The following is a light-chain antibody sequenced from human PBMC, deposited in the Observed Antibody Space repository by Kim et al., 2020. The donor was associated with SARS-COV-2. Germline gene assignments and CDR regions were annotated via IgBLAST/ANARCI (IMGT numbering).Light chain of an antibody. Sequence: QSALTQPPSVSGAPGQRVTISCTGSSSNIGAGYDVHWYQHLPGTAPKLLIYGNSIRPSGVPDRFSGSKSGTSATLSITGLQAEDEADYYCQSYDSSLSGSNWVFGGGPPLTVL. CDR1: SSNIGAGYD. V-gene: IGLV1-40*01. CDR3: QSYDSSLSGSNWV. CDR2: GNS. J-gene: IGLJ3*02.